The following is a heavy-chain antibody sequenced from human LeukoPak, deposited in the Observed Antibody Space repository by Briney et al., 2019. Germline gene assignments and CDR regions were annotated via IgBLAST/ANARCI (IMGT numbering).Heavy chain of an antibody. J-gene: IGHJ5*02. D-gene: IGHD6-13*01. V-gene: IGHV4-39*02. CDR1: GGSISSSNYY. CDR3: ARDRRQQLVGWFDP. Sequence: SETLSLTCTVSGGSISSSNYYWGWIRQPPGKGLEWIGSIYYSGSTYYNPSLKSRVTISVDTSKNQFSLKLSSVTAADTAVYYCARDRRQQLVGWFDPWGQGTLVTVSS. CDR2: IYYSGST.